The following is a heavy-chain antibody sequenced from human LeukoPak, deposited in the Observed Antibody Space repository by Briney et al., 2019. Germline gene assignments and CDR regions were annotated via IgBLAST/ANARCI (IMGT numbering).Heavy chain of an antibody. CDR2: IYYSGST. V-gene: IGHV4-39*01. J-gene: IGHJ4*02. Sequence: SETLSLTCAVSGVSISTTHYYWAWIRQPPGKSLEWIANIYYSGSTYYNLSLRSRVTVSLDTSRNQFSLTLSSVTATDTAVYYCARHVENVGGSGSYGYFDSWGQGTLVTVSS. CDR1: GVSISTTHYY. D-gene: IGHD1-26*01. CDR3: ARHVENVGGSGSYGYFDS.